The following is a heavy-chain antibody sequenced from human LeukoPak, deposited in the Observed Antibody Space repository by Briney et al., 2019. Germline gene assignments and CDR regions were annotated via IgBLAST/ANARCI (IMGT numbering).Heavy chain of an antibody. V-gene: IGHV3-23*01. CDR2: ISGSGGST. CDR1: GFTLSSYA. D-gene: IGHD3-3*01. Sequence: GGSLRLSCAASGFTLSSYAMSWVRQAPGKGLEWVSAISGSGGSTYYADSVKGRFTISRDNSKNTLYLQMNSLRAEDTAVYYCAREFFDDFWSGYYSTYNWFDPWGQGTLVTVSS. J-gene: IGHJ5*02. CDR3: AREFFDDFWSGYYSTYNWFDP.